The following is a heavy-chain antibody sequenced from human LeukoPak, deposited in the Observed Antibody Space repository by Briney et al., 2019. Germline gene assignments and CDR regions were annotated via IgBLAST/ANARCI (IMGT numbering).Heavy chain of an antibody. Sequence: GASVKVSCKVSGYTLTELSMHWVRQAPGKGLEWMGGFDPEDGETIYAQKFQGRVTMTEDTSTDTAYMELSSLRSEDTAVYYCARVGYYDFWSGYHDYWGQGTLVTVSS. V-gene: IGHV1-24*01. J-gene: IGHJ4*02. D-gene: IGHD3-3*01. CDR3: ARVGYYDFWSGYHDY. CDR2: FDPEDGET. CDR1: GYTLTELS.